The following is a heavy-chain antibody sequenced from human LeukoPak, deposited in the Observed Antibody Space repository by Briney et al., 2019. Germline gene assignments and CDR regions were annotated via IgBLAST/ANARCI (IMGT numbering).Heavy chain of an antibody. D-gene: IGHD3-16*01. CDR1: GFTFSSYA. CDR2: IYSGGST. CDR3: ARNGGGVTLYYFDY. J-gene: IGHJ4*02. V-gene: IGHV3-53*04. Sequence: GGSLRLSCAASGFTFSSYAVIWVRQAPGKGLEWVSVIYSGGSTYYADSVKGRFTISRHNSKNTLYLQMNSLRAEDTAVYYCARNGGGVTLYYFDYWGQGTLVTVSS.